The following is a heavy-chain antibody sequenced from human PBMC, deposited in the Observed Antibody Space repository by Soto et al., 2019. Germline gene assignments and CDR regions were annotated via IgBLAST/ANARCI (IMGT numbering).Heavy chain of an antibody. CDR2: IYTSGST. Sequence: PSETLSLTCTVSGGSISSYYRSWIRQAAGKGLEWIGRIYTSGSTNYNPSLKSRVTMSVDTSKNQFSLKLSSVTAADTAVYYCARWVVAAQRADWFDPWGQGTLVTVSS. CDR1: GGSISSYY. V-gene: IGHV4-4*07. J-gene: IGHJ5*02. CDR3: ARWVVAAQRADWFDP. D-gene: IGHD2-15*01.